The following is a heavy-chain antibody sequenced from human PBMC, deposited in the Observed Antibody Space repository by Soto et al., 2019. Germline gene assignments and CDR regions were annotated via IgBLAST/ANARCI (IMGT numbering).Heavy chain of an antibody. CDR3: ARGRGYYYDSSGHFGDY. J-gene: IGHJ4*02. CDR2: INHSGST. V-gene: IGHV4-34*01. Sequence: KASETLSLTCAVYGGSFSGYYWSWIRQPPGKGLEWIGEINHSGSTNYNPSLKSRVTISVDTSKNQFSLKLSSVTAADTAVYYCARGRGYYYDSSGHFGDYWGQGTLVTVSS. D-gene: IGHD3-22*01. CDR1: GGSFSGYY.